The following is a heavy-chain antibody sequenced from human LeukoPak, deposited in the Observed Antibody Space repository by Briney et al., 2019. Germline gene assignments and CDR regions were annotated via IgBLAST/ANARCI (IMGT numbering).Heavy chain of an antibody. V-gene: IGHV3-48*01. CDR1: GFTFSSYS. J-gene: IGHJ4*02. CDR3: ARGWSVVVVAATPGFDY. D-gene: IGHD2-15*01. CDR2: ISSSSSTI. Sequence: GGSLRLSCAVSGFTFSSYSMNWVRQAPGKGLEWVSYISSSSSTIYYADSVKGRFTISRDNAKNSLYLQMNSLRAEDTAVYYCARGWSVVVVAATPGFDYWGQGTLATVSS.